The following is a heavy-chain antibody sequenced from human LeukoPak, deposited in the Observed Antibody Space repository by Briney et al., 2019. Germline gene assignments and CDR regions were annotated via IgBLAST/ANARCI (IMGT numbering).Heavy chain of an antibody. CDR2: ISGSGGST. D-gene: IGHD3-10*01. CDR1: GFTFSSYE. J-gene: IGHJ4*02. V-gene: IGHV3-23*01. CDR3: AKDRGINTMVRGVDY. Sequence: GGSLRLSCAASGFTFSSYEMNWVRQAPGKGLEWVSAISGSGGSTYYADSVKGRFTISRDNSKNTLYLQMNSLRAEDTAVYYCAKDRGINTMVRGVDYWGQGTLVTVSS.